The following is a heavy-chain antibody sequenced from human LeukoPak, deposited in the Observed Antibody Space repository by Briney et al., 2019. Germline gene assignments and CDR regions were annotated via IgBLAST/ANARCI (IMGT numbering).Heavy chain of an antibody. V-gene: IGHV1-69*05. D-gene: IGHD2-2*01. J-gene: IGHJ3*02. Sequence: GASVKVSCKASGGTFSSYTISWVRQTPGQGLEWMGGIIPIFGTANYAQKFQGRVTITTDESTSTAYMELSSLRSEDTAVYYCARGGGDIVVVPAATGDAFDIWGQGTMVTVSS. CDR2: IIPIFGTA. CDR1: GGTFSSYT. CDR3: ARGGGDIVVVPAATGDAFDI.